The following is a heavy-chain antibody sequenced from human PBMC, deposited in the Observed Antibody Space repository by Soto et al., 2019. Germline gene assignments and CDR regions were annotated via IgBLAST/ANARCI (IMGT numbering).Heavy chain of an antibody. Sequence: PSETLSLTCAVSGGSISSGGYSWSWIRQPPGKGLEWIGYIYHSGSIYYNPSLKSRVTISVDRSKNQFSLKLSSVTAADTAVYYCARVLDVWGQGTTVTVSS. V-gene: IGHV4-30-2*01. CDR2: IYHSGSI. J-gene: IGHJ6*02. CDR3: ARVLDV. CDR1: GGSISSGGYS.